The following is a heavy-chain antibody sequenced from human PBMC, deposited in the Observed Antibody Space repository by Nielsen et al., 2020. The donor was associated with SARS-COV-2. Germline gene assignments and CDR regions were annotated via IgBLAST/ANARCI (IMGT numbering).Heavy chain of an antibody. J-gene: IGHJ2*01. D-gene: IGHD1-26*01. V-gene: IGHV2-26*01. CDR1: GFSLSNARMG. CDR3: ARILGGGFYYWYFDL. CDR2: IFSNDEK. Sequence: SGPTLVKPTETLTLTCTVSGFSLSNARMGVSWIRQPPGKALEWLAHIFSNDEKSYSTSLKSRLTISKDTSKSQVVLTMTNMDPVDTATYYCARILGGGFYYWYFDLWGRGTLVTVSS.